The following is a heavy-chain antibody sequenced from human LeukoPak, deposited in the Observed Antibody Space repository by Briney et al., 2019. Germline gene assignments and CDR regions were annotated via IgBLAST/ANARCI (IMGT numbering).Heavy chain of an antibody. Sequence: PGGSLKLSCVTSGFTFSHYGIHWVRQAPGKGLEWVAVISYDGSNKYYADSVKGRFTISRDNFKNTLYLQMNSLRAEDTAVYYCARGSRTYYYDSSGYYGFDYWGQGTLVTVSS. CDR1: GFTFSHYG. J-gene: IGHJ4*02. D-gene: IGHD3-22*01. V-gene: IGHV3-30*19. CDR2: ISYDGSNK. CDR3: ARGSRTYYYDSSGYYGFDY.